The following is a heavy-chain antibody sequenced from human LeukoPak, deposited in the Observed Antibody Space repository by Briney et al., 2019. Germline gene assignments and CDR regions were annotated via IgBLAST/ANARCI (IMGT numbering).Heavy chain of an antibody. D-gene: IGHD3-10*01. J-gene: IGHJ4*02. CDR1: GGSISSSSYY. CDR3: TRANGYGLIDY. CDR2: IYYSGNT. Sequence: SETLSLTCTVSGGSISSSSYYWGWIRQAPGKGLEWIGSIYYSGNTYYNSSLKSRVTISLDTSKNQFSLSLFSVTAADTAMYYCTRANGYGLIDYWGQGTLVTVSS. V-gene: IGHV4-39*07.